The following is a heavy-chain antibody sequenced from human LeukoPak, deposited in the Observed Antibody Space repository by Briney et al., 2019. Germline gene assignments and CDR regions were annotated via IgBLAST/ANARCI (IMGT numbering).Heavy chain of an antibody. D-gene: IGHD3-3*01. CDR3: ARRMGDYDFWSGYSRGDYYYYMDV. CDR2: INPSGGST. CDR1: GYTFTSYY. J-gene: IGHJ6*03. V-gene: IGHV1-46*03. Sequence: VASVKVSCKASGYTFTSYYMHWVRQAPGQGLEWMGIINPSGGSTSYAQKFQGRVTMTRDTSTSTVYMELSSLRSEDTAVHYCARRMGDYDFWSGYSRGDYYYYMDVWGKGTTVTVSS.